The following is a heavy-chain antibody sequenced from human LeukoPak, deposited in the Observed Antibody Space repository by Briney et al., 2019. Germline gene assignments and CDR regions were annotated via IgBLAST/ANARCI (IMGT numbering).Heavy chain of an antibody. Sequence: SETLSLTCTVSGGSISSSSYYWGWIRQPPGKGLEWIGSIYYSGSTSYNPSLKSRVTISVDTSKNQFSLKLSSVTAADTAVYYCARRHYYDSSGYYYYWGQGTLVTVSS. CDR3: ARRHYYDSSGYYYY. V-gene: IGHV4-39*01. D-gene: IGHD3-22*01. CDR1: GGSISSSSYY. CDR2: IYYSGST. J-gene: IGHJ4*02.